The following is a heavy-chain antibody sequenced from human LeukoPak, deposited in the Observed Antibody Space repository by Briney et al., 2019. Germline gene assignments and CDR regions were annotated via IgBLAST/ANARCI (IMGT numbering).Heavy chain of an antibody. D-gene: IGHD2-15*01. CDR3: ARSPREGYCSGGSCYLDS. J-gene: IGHJ4*02. CDR1: GFTFSSYG. CDR2: IRYDGSDK. Sequence: PGGSLRLSCAASGFTFSSYGMHWVRQAPGKGLEWVAFIRYDGSDKYYSDSLKGRFTISRDNSRTTLYLQMNSLRAEDTAVYYCARSPREGYCSGGSCYLDSWGQGTLVTVSS. V-gene: IGHV3-30*12.